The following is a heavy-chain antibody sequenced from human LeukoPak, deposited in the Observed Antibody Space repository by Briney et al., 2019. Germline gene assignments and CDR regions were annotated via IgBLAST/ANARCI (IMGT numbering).Heavy chain of an antibody. CDR1: GYTFTSYG. CDR3: ARDWVGAPPFDY. V-gene: IGHV1-18*01. Sequence: ASVKVSCKASGYTFTSYGISWVRQAPGQGLEWMGWISAYNGNTNYAQKLQGRVTTTTDTSTSTAYMELRSLRSDDTAVYYCARDWVGAPPFDYWGQGTLVTVSS. CDR2: ISAYNGNT. D-gene: IGHD1-26*01. J-gene: IGHJ4*02.